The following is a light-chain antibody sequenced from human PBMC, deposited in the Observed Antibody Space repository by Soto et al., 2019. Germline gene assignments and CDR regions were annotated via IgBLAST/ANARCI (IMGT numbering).Light chain of an antibody. CDR2: LGS. Sequence: IVMTQSPLSLPVTPGEPASISCRSSQSLLHSNGYNYLDWYLQKPGQSPQLLIYLGSNRASGVPDRFSGSGSGTYFTLKISRVEAEDVGVYYCMQALHLRTVGGGTKVDIK. CDR1: QSLLHSNGYNY. CDR3: MQALHLRT. J-gene: IGKJ4*01. V-gene: IGKV2-28*01.